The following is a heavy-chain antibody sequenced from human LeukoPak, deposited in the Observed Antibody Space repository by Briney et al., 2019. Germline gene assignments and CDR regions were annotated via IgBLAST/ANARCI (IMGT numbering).Heavy chain of an antibody. CDR1: GYTFTSYD. CDR2: MNPNSGNT. D-gene: IGHD4-11*01. J-gene: IGHJ6*03. V-gene: IGHV1-8*01. CDR3: ARGGSSNVYYYYMDV. Sequence: GASVKVSCKASGYTFTSYDINWVRQATGQGLEWMGWMNPNSGNTGYAQKFQGRVTMTRNTSISTAYIELSSLRSEDTAVYYCARGGSSNVYYYYMDVWGKGTTVTVSS.